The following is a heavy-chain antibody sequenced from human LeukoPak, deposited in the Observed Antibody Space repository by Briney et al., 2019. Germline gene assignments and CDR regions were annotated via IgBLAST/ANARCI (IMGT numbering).Heavy chain of an antibody. D-gene: IGHD2-15*01. CDR3: AELGYCSGGSCSGNWFDP. CDR1: GGSVSSGSYY. Sequence: SETLSLTCTVSGGSVSSGSYYWSWIRQPPGKGLEWIGYIYYSGSTKYNPSLKSRVTISVDTSKNQFSLKLSSVTAADTAVYYCAELGYCSGGSCSGNWFDPWGQGTLVTVSS. CDR2: IYYSGST. J-gene: IGHJ5*02. V-gene: IGHV4-61*01.